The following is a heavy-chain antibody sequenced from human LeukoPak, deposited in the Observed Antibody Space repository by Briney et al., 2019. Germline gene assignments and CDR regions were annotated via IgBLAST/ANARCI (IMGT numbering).Heavy chain of an antibody. Sequence: ASVKVSCKASGYTFTGYHMHWVRQAPGQGLEWMGWISAYNGNTNYAQKLQGRVTMTTDTSTSTAYMELRSLRSDDTAVYYCARFLGYYYDSSGPAQGWFDPWGQGTLVTVSS. D-gene: IGHD3-22*01. CDR3: ARFLGYYYDSSGPAQGWFDP. CDR1: GYTFTGYH. CDR2: ISAYNGNT. J-gene: IGHJ5*02. V-gene: IGHV1-18*04.